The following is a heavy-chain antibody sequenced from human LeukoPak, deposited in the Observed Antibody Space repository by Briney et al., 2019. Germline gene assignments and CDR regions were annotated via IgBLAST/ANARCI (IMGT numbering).Heavy chain of an antibody. D-gene: IGHD3-10*01. J-gene: IGHJ3*02. CDR1: GFTFSSYG. V-gene: IGHV3-48*02. CDR3: ARVRRGFYYYGSGSYFDAFDI. CDR2: ISSSSSTI. Sequence: GGSLRLSCAASGFTFSSYGMHWVRQAPGKGLEWVSYISSSSSTIYYADSVKGRFTISRDNAKNSLYLQMNSLRDEDTAVYYCARVRRGFYYYGSGSYFDAFDIWGQGTMVTVSS.